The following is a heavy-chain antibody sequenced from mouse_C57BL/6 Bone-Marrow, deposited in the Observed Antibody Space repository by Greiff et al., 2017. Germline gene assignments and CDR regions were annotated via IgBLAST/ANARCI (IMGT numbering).Heavy chain of an antibody. CDR2: IYPRDGST. Sequence: QVQLQQSGPELVKPGASVKLSCKASGYTFTSYDINWVKPRPGQGLECIGWIYPRDGSTKYNEKFKGKATLTVDTSSSTAYMELHSLTSEDSAVYFCARLEFDGSSGDWYFDVWGTGTTVTVSS. V-gene: IGHV1-85*01. J-gene: IGHJ1*03. D-gene: IGHD1-1*01. CDR1: GYTFTSYD. CDR3: ARLEFDGSSGDWYFDV.